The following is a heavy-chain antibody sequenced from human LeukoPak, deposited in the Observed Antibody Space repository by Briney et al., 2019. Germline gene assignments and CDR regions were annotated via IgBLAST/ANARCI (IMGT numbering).Heavy chain of an antibody. CDR2: ISGSGGST. V-gene: IGHV3-23*01. J-gene: IGHJ4*02. CDR3: AKDSDIVTTIRGYFDY. Sequence: GGSLRLSCAASGFTFSSYAMTWVRQAPGKGLEWVSGISGSGGSTYYADSVKGRFTISRDNSKNTLYLQMNSLRAEDTAVYYCAKDSDIVTTIRGYFDYWGQGTLVTVSS. D-gene: IGHD5-12*01. CDR1: GFTFSSYA.